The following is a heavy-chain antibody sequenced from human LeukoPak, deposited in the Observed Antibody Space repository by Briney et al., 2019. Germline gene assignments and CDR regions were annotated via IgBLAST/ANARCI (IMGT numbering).Heavy chain of an antibody. Sequence: GGSLRLSCAASGFTFSNYWMNWLRQAPGKGLVWVSRINSDGSSTTYADSVKGRFTISRDNAKNTLYLQMNSLRAEDTAVYYCTRVSSSDLAPMVLRSFDRWGQGTLVTVSS. D-gene: IGHD4/OR15-4a*01. CDR3: TRVSSSDLAPMVLRSFDR. CDR1: GFTFSNYW. CDR2: INSDGSST. V-gene: IGHV3-74*01. J-gene: IGHJ5*02.